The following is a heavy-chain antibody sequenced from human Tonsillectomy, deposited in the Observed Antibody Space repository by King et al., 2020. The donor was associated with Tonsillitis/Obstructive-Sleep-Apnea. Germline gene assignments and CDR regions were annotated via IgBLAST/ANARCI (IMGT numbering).Heavy chain of an antibody. V-gene: IGHV2-70*11. CDR3: ARTVGPPGHLVGGFDY. Sequence: TLKESGPALVKPTQTLTLTCTFSGFSLSTSGMCVSWIRQPPGKALEWLARIDWDDDEYYSTSLKTRLTISKDTSKNQVVLTMTNMDPVDTATYYCARTVGPPGHLVGGFDYWGQGTLVTVSS. CDR2: IDWDDDE. D-gene: IGHD6-6*01. J-gene: IGHJ4*02. CDR1: GFSLSTSGMC.